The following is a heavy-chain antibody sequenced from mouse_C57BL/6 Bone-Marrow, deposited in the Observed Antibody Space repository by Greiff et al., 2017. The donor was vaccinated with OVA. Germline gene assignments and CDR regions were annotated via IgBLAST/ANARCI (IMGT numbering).Heavy chain of an antibody. V-gene: IGHV5-4*03. Sequence: EVKLVESGGGLVKPGGSLKLSCAASGFTFSSYAMSWVRQTPEKRLEWVATISDGGSYTYYPDNVKGRFTISRDNAKNNLYLQMSHLKSEDTAMYYCARGRLYAMDYWGQGTSVTVSS. CDR2: ISDGGSYT. J-gene: IGHJ4*01. CDR3: ARGRLYAMDY. CDR1: GFTFSSYA.